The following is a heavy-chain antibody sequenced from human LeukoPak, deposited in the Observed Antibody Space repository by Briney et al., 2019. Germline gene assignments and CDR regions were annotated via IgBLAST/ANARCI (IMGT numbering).Heavy chain of an antibody. D-gene: IGHD1-26*01. CDR1: GFTFSSYW. J-gene: IGHJ4*02. V-gene: IGHV3-7*03. Sequence: GGSLRLSCAASGFTFSSYWMSWVRQAPGKGLEWVANIKQDGSEKYYVDSVKGRFTISRDNAKNSLCLQMNSLRAEDTAVYYCAKDVGKWESLHFFDYWGQGTLVTVSS. CDR2: IKQDGSEK. CDR3: AKDVGKWESLHFFDY.